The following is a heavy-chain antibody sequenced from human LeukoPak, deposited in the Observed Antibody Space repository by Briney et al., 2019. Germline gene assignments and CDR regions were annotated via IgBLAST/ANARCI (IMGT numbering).Heavy chain of an antibody. V-gene: IGHV3-30*03. CDR3: ALSGGYCSSTSCYVDDAFDI. CDR1: GFTFSSFG. J-gene: IGHJ3*02. D-gene: IGHD2-2*03. CDR2: ISYDGTNK. Sequence: PGGSLRLSCEAPGFTFSSFGMHWVRQAPGRGLEWVALISYDGTNKYYAGSVKGRFTISRDNSKNTLYLQMNSLTAEDTAVYYCALSGGYCSSTSCYVDDAFDIWGQGTMVTVSS.